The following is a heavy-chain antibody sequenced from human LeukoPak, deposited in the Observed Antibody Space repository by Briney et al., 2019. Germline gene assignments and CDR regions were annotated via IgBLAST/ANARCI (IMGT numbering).Heavy chain of an antibody. D-gene: IGHD2-15*01. CDR1: GFTFSSYS. J-gene: IGHJ5*02. V-gene: IGHV3-48*04. CDR3: AREGCSGSSCYSGVNWFDP. CDR2: ISSSSSTI. Sequence: PGGSLRLSCAASGFTFSSYSMNWVRQAPGKGLEWVSYISSSSSTIYYADSVKGRFTISRDNAKNSLYLQMNSLRAEDTAVYYCAREGCSGSSCYSGVNWFDPWGQGTLVTVSS.